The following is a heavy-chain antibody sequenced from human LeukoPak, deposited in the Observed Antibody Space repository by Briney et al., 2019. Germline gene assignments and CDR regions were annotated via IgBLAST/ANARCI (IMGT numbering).Heavy chain of an antibody. D-gene: IGHD1-26*01. J-gene: IGHJ4*02. V-gene: IGHV3-23*01. CDR3: AKDWAGSFDY. Sequence: GGSLRLSCAASGFTFSSYAMSWVRQAPGKGLEWVSVLYGSGGSTYYADSVKGRFTISRDNSKNTLYLQMNGLRAGDTAVYYCAKDWAGSFDYWGQGTLVTVSS. CDR1: GFTFSSYA. CDR2: LYGSGGST.